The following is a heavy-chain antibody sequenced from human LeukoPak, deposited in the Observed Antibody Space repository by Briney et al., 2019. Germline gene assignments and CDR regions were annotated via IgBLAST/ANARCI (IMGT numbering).Heavy chain of an antibody. D-gene: IGHD5-24*01. J-gene: IGHJ3*02. CDR3: AKTHNGDGYNYQNAFDI. CDR1: GFTFSSYA. CDR2: ISGSGGST. V-gene: IGHV3-23*01. Sequence: GGSLRLSCAASGFTFSSYAMSWVRQAPGKGLEWVSAISGSGGSTYYADSVKARFTISRDDSKNTLYLQMNSLRAEDTAVYYCAKTHNGDGYNYQNAFDIWGQGTMVTVSS.